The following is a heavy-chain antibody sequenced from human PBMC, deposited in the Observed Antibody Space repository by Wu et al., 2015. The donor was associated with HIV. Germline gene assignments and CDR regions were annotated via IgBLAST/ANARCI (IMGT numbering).Heavy chain of an antibody. V-gene: IGHV1-69*05. Sequence: QVQLVQSGAEVKKPGSSVKVSCKASGGTFSSYAISWVRQAPGQGLEWMGGTIPIFGTANYAQKFQGRVTITTDESTSTAYMELSSLRSEDTAVYYCARAAYYYGSGSYYMGDYWGQGTLVTVSS. CDR3: ARAAYYYGSGSYYMGDY. J-gene: IGHJ4*02. CDR1: GGTFSSYA. D-gene: IGHD3-10*01. CDR2: TIPIFGTA.